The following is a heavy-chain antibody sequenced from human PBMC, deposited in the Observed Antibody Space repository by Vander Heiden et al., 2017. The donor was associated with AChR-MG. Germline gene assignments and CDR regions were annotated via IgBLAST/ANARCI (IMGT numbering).Heavy chain of an antibody. Sequence: ELQLVQSGAEVKKPGESLKISCEGSGYKFATYWVAWVRQMPGKGLEWMGIIYPGDSHTMYSPSFQGQVTISADKSTSSAYLQWSSLKASDTAIYYCARRSWRGYWFDLWGQGTLVTVAS. V-gene: IGHV5-51*01. D-gene: IGHD3-3*01. CDR2: IYPGDSHT. CDR1: GYKFATYW. J-gene: IGHJ5*02. CDR3: ARRSWRGYWFDL.